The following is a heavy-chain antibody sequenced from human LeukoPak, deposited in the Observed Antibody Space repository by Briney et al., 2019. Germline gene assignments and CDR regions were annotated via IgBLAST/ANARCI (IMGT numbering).Heavy chain of an antibody. CDR1: GFTFSSYG. D-gene: IGHD1-26*01. CDR3: ARAPTSYYYFDY. J-gene: IGHJ4*02. V-gene: IGHV3-30*03. CDR2: ISYDVSNK. Sequence: PGGSLRLSCAASGFTFSSYGMHWVRQAPGKGLEWVAVISYDVSNKYYADSVKGRFTISRDNSKNTLYLQMNSLRAEDTAVYYCARAPTSYYYFDYWGQGTLVTVSP.